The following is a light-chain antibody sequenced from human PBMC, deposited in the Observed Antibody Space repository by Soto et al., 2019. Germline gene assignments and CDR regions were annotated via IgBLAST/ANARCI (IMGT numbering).Light chain of an antibody. V-gene: IGLV2-14*03. CDR1: SSDVGGYNY. Sequence: QSVLTQPASVSGSPGQSIAISCTGTSSDVGGYNYVSWYQHHPGKVPKLVIYDVTNRPSGVSDRFSGSKSGNTASLTISGLRAEDQADFYCCSFTNTSTYVFETGTKVTVL. J-gene: IGLJ1*01. CDR3: CSFTNTSTYV. CDR2: DVT.